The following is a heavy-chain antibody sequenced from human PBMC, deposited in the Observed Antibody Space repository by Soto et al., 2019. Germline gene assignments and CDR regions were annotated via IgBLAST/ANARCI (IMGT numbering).Heavy chain of an antibody. CDR3: AGGRDDYTGWYLDL. J-gene: IGHJ2*01. V-gene: IGHV4-59*08. CDR1: GGSISSHY. D-gene: IGHD4-4*01. CDR2: IYYSGRP. Sequence: QVQLQESGPGLVKPSATLSLTCTVSGGSISSHYRTWIRQSPGKGLEWLGYIYYSGRPNYNPSLESRGTISEDTSKNQFSLQLASVPAADTAVYYCAGGRDDYTGWYLDLWGRGTLVTVSS.